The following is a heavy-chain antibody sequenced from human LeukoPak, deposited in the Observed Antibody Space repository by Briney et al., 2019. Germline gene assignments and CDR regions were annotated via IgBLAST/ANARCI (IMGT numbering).Heavy chain of an antibody. D-gene: IGHD6-19*01. Sequence: PGGSLRLSCAASGFTVSGSYMSWIRQAPGKGLEWVSILYSVGTIYYADSVKGRFTISRDSSKNTLYLQMNSLRVEDAAVYYCARLVVDSHAFDVWGQGTMVTVSS. J-gene: IGHJ3*01. CDR3: ARLVVDSHAFDV. CDR2: LYSVGTI. CDR1: GFTVSGSY. V-gene: IGHV3-53*01.